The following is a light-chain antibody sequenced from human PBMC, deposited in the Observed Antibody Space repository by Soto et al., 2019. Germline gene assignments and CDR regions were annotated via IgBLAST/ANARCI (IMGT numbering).Light chain of an antibody. CDR2: GAS. V-gene: IGKV3-15*01. J-gene: IGKJ5*01. CDR3: QRGVT. CDR1: QNIDNN. Sequence: EIVMPHSPSRLRVSPGESPTASYRASQNIDNNLPWYQQKLGQPPWLLICGASTRATGAPARFSGSGSGTDFTLTISSLQSDDFAVYYCQRGVTFGQGTRLEIK.